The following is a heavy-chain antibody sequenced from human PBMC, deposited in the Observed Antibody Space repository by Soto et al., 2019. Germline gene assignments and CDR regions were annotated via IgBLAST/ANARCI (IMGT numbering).Heavy chain of an antibody. Sequence: QVQLVESGGGVVQPGRSPRLSCAASGFTFSSYGMHWVRQAPGKGLEWVAVIWYDGSNKYYADSVKGRFTISRDNSKNTLYLQMNSLRAEDTAVYYCARDGGRSYYYYYMDVWGKGTTVTVSS. CDR3: ARDGGRSYYYYYMDV. CDR2: IWYDGSNK. J-gene: IGHJ6*03. D-gene: IGHD3-16*01. CDR1: GFTFSSYG. V-gene: IGHV3-33*01.